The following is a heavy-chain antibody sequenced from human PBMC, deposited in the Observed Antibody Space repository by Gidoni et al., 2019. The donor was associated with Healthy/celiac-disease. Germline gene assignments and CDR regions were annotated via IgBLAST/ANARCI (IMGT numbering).Heavy chain of an antibody. CDR3: ASELKNYDSSGYWGYFDY. Sequence: QVQLVQSGAEVKKPGSSVKVSCKASGGTFSSSAISWVLQAPGQGLEWMGGIIPIFGTANDAQKFQGRVTITADESTSTAYMELSSLRSEDTAVYYCASELKNYDSSGYWGYFDYWGQGTLVTVSS. D-gene: IGHD3-22*01. CDR1: GGTFSSSA. CDR2: IIPIFGTA. V-gene: IGHV1-69*01. J-gene: IGHJ4*02.